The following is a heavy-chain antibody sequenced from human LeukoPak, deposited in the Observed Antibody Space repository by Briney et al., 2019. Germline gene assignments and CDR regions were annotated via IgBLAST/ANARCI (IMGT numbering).Heavy chain of an antibody. D-gene: IGHD3-22*01. CDR2: IRYDGTNK. CDR3: AKELKTYFYDTSGYPIDY. V-gene: IGHV3-30*02. CDR1: GFTFSSYG. J-gene: IGHJ4*02. Sequence: GGSLRLSCAASGFTFSSYGIHWVRQAPGKGLEWVAFIRYDGTNKYYADSVKGRFTISRDNSKNTLYLQMNSLRAEDTAVYYCAKELKTYFYDTSGYPIDYWGQGTLVTVSS.